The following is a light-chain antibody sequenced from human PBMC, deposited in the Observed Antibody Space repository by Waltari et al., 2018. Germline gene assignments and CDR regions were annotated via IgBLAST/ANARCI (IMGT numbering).Light chain of an antibody. CDR3: AVWDDSLSSWV. Sequence: QSVLTQPPSASGTPGQRVTISCSGSSSNLGSNSVAWYQQLPGTAPKLLIYTSTQRPSGVPDRFSGSKSGTSASLANSGLQSEDEADYYCAVWDDSLSSWVFGGGTRLTVL. CDR2: TST. J-gene: IGLJ3*02. V-gene: IGLV1-44*01. CDR1: SSNLGSNS.